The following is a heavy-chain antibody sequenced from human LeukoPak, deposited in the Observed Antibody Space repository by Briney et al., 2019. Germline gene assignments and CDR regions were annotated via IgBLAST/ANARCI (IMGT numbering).Heavy chain of an antibody. CDR2: ITTSDGNT. D-gene: IGHD7-27*01. Sequence: GGYLRLSCAASGFTFSGYTMSWVRQAPGKGLEWVSTITTSDGNTYYADSVKGRFTVSRDNSKNTLFLQMNSLRAEDTAVYYCAKDGGLWVSAHWGDSWGRGTLVTVSS. CDR3: AKDGGLWVSAHWGDS. J-gene: IGHJ4*02. CDR1: GFTFSGYT. V-gene: IGHV3-23*01.